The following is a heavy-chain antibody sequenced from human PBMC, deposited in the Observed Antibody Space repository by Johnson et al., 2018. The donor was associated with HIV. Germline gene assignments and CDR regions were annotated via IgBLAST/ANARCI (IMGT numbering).Heavy chain of an antibody. CDR3: GRPHAFDI. Sequence: VQLVESGGGLVQPGGSLKLSCEGSGFTVNCCEMNWVRQAPGKGLEWISYISISSSGSTIYYADSVKGRFTISRDNAKNSLYLQMNSLRAEDTAVYYCGRPHAFDIWGQGTMVTVSS. CDR1: GFTVNCCE. J-gene: IGHJ3*02. CDR2: ISISSSGSTI. V-gene: IGHV3-48*03.